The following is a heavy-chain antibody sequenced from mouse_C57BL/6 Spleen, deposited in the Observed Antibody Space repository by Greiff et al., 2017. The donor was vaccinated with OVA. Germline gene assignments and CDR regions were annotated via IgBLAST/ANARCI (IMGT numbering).Heavy chain of an antibody. CDR1: GYTFTSYW. D-gene: IGHD6-1*01. CDR3: ASASWFAY. V-gene: IGHV1-69*01. J-gene: IGHJ3*01. CDR2: IDPSDSYT. Sequence: VQGVESGAELVMPGASVKLSCKASGYTFTSYWMHWVKQRPGQGLEWIGEIDPSDSYTNYNQKFKGKSTLTVDKSSSTAYMQLSSLTSEDSAVYYCASASWFAYWGQGTLVTVSA.